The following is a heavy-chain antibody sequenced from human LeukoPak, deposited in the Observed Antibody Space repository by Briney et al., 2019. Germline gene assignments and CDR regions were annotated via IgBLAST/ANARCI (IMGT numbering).Heavy chain of an antibody. CDR1: GYTFADDY. CDR3: ARDDGLDY. Sequence: AAVKVSCKASGYTFADDYMHWVRQGPGQGLEWMGRMSPTSGGTNYAPKFQGRVTMTRDTSISTAYMELSSLRSDDTAIYYCARDDGLDYWGQGTLVTVSS. CDR2: MSPTSGGT. J-gene: IGHJ4*02. V-gene: IGHV1-2*06.